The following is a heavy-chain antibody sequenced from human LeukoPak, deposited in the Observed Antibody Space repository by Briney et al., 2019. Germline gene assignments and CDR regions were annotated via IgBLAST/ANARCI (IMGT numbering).Heavy chain of an antibody. Sequence: SETLSLTCTVSGGSISNYYWSWIRQPPGKGLEWIGYIYYSGSTNYNPSLKSRVTISVDTSKNQFSLKLSSVTAADTAVYYCAKAEHIVVVTALFDYWGQGTLVTVSS. V-gene: IGHV4-59*01. CDR3: AKAEHIVVVTALFDY. J-gene: IGHJ4*02. CDR1: GGSISNYY. D-gene: IGHD2-21*02. CDR2: IYYSGST.